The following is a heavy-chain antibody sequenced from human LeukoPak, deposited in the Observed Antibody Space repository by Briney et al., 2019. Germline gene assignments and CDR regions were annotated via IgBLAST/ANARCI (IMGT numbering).Heavy chain of an antibody. CDR2: ISTGGSTT. Sequence: PGGSLRLSCAASGFTFSSYAMSWVRQAPGKGLVWVSRISTGGSTTDYADSVKGRFTISRDNAKNTLYLQMNSLRAEDTAVYYCSRDLRGRDDYWGQGILVIVSS. V-gene: IGHV3-74*01. CDR3: SRDLRGRDDY. D-gene: IGHD5-24*01. J-gene: IGHJ4*02. CDR1: GFTFSSYA.